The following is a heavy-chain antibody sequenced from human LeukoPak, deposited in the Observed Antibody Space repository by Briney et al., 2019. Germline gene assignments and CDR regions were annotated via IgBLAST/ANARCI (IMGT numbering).Heavy chain of an antibody. D-gene: IGHD3-9*01. CDR3: ARDKAYYDILTGNYYYYGMDV. V-gene: IGHV3-11*01. Sequence: PGGSLRLSCAASGFTFSDYYMSWIRQAPGKGLEWVSYISSIGTTIYYADSVKGRFTISRDNAKNSLYLQMNSLRAEDTAVYYCARDKAYYDILTGNYYYYGMDVWGQGTTVTVSS. CDR2: ISSIGTTI. J-gene: IGHJ6*02. CDR1: GFTFSDYY.